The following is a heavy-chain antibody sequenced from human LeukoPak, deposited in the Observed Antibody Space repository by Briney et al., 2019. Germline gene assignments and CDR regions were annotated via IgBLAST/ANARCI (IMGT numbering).Heavy chain of an antibody. CDR2: IYYSGST. Sequence: PSETLSLTCTVSGGSISSSSYYWGWIRQPPGKGLEWIGSIYYSGSTYYNPSLKSRFTISVDTSKNQFSLKLSSVTAADTAVYYCARVGGNYWYFDLWGRGTLVTVSS. V-gene: IGHV4-39*07. D-gene: IGHD4-23*01. CDR1: GGSISSSSYY. CDR3: ARVGGNYWYFDL. J-gene: IGHJ2*01.